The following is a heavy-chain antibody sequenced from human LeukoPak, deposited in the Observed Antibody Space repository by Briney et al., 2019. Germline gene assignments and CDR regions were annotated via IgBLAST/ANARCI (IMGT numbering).Heavy chain of an antibody. Sequence: SETLSLTCTVSGGSINNYYWSWIRQPAGKGLEWIGRIYTRGSTNYNPFLKSRVTMSVDTSKNQFSLKLSSVTAADTAVYYCARGRYCSADICSGGDAFDIWGQGTMVSVSS. J-gene: IGHJ3*02. CDR2: IYTRGST. CDR3: ARGRYCSADICSGGDAFDI. D-gene: IGHD2-15*01. CDR1: GGSINNYY. V-gene: IGHV4-4*07.